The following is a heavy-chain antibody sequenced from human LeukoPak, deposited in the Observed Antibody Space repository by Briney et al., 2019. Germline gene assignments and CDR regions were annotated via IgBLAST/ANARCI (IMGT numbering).Heavy chain of an antibody. J-gene: IGHJ6*03. D-gene: IGHD6-13*01. Sequence: SETLSLTCTVSGGSISSYYWSWIRQPPGKGLEWIGYIYYSRSTNYNPALKSRVTISVDTSKNQFSLKLSSVTAADTAVYYCARGRSSSLPTYYYYYYMDVWGKGTTVTVSS. CDR3: ARGRSSSLPTYYYYYYMDV. CDR1: GGSISSYY. V-gene: IGHV4-59*01. CDR2: IYYSRST.